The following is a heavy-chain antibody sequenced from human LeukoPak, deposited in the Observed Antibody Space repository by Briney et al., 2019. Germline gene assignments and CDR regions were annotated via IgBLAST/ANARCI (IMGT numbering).Heavy chain of an antibody. D-gene: IGHD2-15*01. V-gene: IGHV4-30-2*01. CDR1: GGSISSGGYS. J-gene: IGHJ4*02. Sequence: SETLSLTCAVSGGSISSGGYSWGWIRQPPGKGLEWIGYIYHSGSTYYNPSLKSRVTISVDRSKNQFSLKLSSVTAADKAVYYRARVRCSGRWFDYWGQGTLVTVSS. CDR3: ARVRCSGRWFDY. CDR2: IYHSGST.